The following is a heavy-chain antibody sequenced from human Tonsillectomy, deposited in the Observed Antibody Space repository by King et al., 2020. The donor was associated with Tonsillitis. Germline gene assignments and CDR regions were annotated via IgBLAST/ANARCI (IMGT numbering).Heavy chain of an antibody. CDR1: GFIFSSYA. CDR2: ISGSGGPT. CDR3: AKSLAGISGWFDP. Sequence: VQLVESGGGLVQPGGSLRLSCAASGFIFSSYAMSWVRQAPGKGLEWVSAISGSGGPTYYADSVKGRFTLSRDNPKNTLYLQTNSLRAEDTAVYYCAKSLAGISGWFDPWGQGTLVTVSS. V-gene: IGHV3-23*04. J-gene: IGHJ5*02. D-gene: IGHD3-10*01.